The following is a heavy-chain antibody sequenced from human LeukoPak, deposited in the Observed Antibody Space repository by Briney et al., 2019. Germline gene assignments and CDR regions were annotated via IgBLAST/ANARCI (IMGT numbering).Heavy chain of an antibody. CDR2: IYHSGST. V-gene: IGHV4-38-2*01. CDR3: ARWDSGEWFHVAFDI. D-gene: IGHD3-3*01. CDR1: GYSISSGYY. J-gene: IGHJ3*02. Sequence: PSETLSLTCGVSGYSISSGYYWGWIRQPPGKGLEWIGSIYHSGSTYYNPSLKSRVTISVDTSKNQFSLKLRSVTAADTALYYRARWDSGEWFHVAFDIWGQGTRVTVSS.